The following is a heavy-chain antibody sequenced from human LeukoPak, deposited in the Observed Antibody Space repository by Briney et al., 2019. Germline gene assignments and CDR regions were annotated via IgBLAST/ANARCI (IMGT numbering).Heavy chain of an antibody. V-gene: IGHV1-69*05. CDR3: ARGDQALFDP. CDR1: GGTFSSYA. CDR2: VIPIFGTA. D-gene: IGHD3-16*02. Sequence: SVKVSCKASGGTFSSYAISWVRQAPGQGLEWMGGVIPIFGTANYAQKFQGRVPITTDESTSTAYMELSSLRSEDTAVYYCARGDQALFDPWGQGTLVTVSS. J-gene: IGHJ5*02.